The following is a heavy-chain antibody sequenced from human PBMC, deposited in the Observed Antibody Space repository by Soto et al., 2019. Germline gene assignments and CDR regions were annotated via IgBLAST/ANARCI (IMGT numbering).Heavy chain of an antibody. D-gene: IGHD1-20*01. CDR1: GGSISSGDYY. CDR3: ARDESITGTPI. CDR2: IYYSGST. V-gene: IGHV4-30-4*01. J-gene: IGHJ4*02. Sequence: PSETLSLTCTVSGGSISSGDYYWSWIRQPPGKGLEWIGYIYYSGSTYYNPSLKSRVTISVDTSKNQFSLKLSSVTAADTAVYYCARDESITGTPIWGQGTLVTVSS.